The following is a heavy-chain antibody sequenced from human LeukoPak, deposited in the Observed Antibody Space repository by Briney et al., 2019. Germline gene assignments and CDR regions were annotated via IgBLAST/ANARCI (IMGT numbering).Heavy chain of an antibody. V-gene: IGHV7-4-1*02. J-gene: IGHJ4*02. Sequence: ASVKVSCKASGYTFTSYYMHWVRQAPGQGLEWMGWINTNTGNPTYAQGFTGRFVFSLDTSVSTAYLQISSLKAEDTAVYYCARGLNSYNWNYYFDYWGQGTLVTVSS. D-gene: IGHD1-7*01. CDR1: GYTFTSYY. CDR2: INTNTGNP. CDR3: ARGLNSYNWNYYFDY.